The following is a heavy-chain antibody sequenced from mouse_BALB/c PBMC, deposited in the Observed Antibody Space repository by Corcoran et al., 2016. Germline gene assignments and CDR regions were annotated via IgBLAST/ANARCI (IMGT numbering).Heavy chain of an antibody. J-gene: IGHJ4*01. CDR2: INTYTGEP. V-gene: IGHV9-3-1*01. CDR1: GYTFTNYG. D-gene: IGHD2-3*01. Sequence: QSQLVQSGPELKKPGETVKISCKASGYTFTNYGMNWVKQAPGKGLKWMGWINTYTGEPTYADDFKGRFAFSLETSASTAYLQINNLKNEDTATYFCARPDGYYAMDYWGQGTSVTVSS. CDR3: ARPDGYYAMDY.